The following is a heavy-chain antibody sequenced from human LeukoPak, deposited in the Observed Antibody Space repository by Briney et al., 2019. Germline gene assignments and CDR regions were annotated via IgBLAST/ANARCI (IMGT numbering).Heavy chain of an antibody. J-gene: IGHJ6*03. Sequence: GGSLRLSCAASGFTFSSYGMSWVRQAPGKGLEWVSAISGSGGSTYYADSVKGRFTISRDNAKNSLYLQLSSLRAEDTAVYYCATGFFYYYYMDVWGRGTTVTVSS. CDR3: ATGFFYYYYMDV. D-gene: IGHD3-10*01. CDR1: GFTFSSYG. V-gene: IGHV3-23*01. CDR2: ISGSGGST.